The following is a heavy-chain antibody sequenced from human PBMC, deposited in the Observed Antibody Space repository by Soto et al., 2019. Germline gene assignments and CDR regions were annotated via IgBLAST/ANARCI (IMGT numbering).Heavy chain of an antibody. CDR1: GGSISSSSYY. Sequence: SETLSLTCTVSGGSISSSSYYWGWIRQPPGKGLEWIGSIYYSGSTYYNPSLKSRVTISVDTSKNQFSLKLSSVTAADTAVYYCARRGVYSSSSEEAYWGQGTLVTVSS. CDR3: ARRGVYSSSSEEAY. D-gene: IGHD6-6*01. V-gene: IGHV4-39*01. CDR2: IYYSGST. J-gene: IGHJ4*02.